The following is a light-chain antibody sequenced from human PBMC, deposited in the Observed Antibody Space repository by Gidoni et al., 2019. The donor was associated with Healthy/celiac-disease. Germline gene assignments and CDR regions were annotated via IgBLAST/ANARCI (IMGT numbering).Light chain of an antibody. J-gene: IGKJ2*01. CDR3: QQYNSWPPGYT. CDR2: GAS. V-gene: IGKV3-15*01. CDR1: QSVSSN. Sequence: EIVMTQSPATLSVSPGERATLPCRASQSVSSNLAWYQQKPGQAPRLLIYGASTRATGIPARFSGSGSGTEFTLTISSLQSEDFAVYYCQQYNSWPPGYTFGQGTKLEIK.